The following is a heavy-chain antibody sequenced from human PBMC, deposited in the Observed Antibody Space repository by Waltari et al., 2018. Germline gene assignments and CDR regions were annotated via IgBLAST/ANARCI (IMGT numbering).Heavy chain of an antibody. Sequence: QVQLVQSGAEVKKPGASVKVSCKASGYTFTGYSMHWLPQSPGQGLEWMGWINPHSSGTNYAQKFQGRVTMTRDTSISTAYMELSRLRSDDTAVYYCARDRWGCGGSCGYLWGQGTLVTVSS. D-gene: IGHD2-15*01. J-gene: IGHJ4*02. V-gene: IGHV1-2*02. CDR2: INPHSSGT. CDR1: GYTFTGYS. CDR3: ARDRWGCGGSCGYL.